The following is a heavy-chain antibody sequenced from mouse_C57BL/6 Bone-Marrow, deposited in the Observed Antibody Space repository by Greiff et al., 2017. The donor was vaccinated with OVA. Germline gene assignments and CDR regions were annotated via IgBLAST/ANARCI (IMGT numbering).Heavy chain of an antibody. Sequence: QVQLQQSGAELARPGASVKMSCKASGYTFTSFTMHWVKQRPGQGLEWIGYINPSSGYTKYNQKFKDKATLTADKSSSTAYMQLSSLTSEDSAVYYCAREDGNWFAYWCQGTLVTVSA. V-gene: IGHV1-4*01. CDR3: AREDGNWFAY. J-gene: IGHJ3*01. D-gene: IGHD2-1*01. CDR2: INPSSGYT. CDR1: GYTFTSFT.